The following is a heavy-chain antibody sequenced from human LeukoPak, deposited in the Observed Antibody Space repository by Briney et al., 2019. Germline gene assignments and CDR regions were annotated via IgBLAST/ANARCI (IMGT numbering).Heavy chain of an antibody. D-gene: IGHD3-3*01. CDR1: GFTFSSYW. Sequence: GSLRLSCAASGFTFSSYWMSWVRQAPGKGLEWIGSIYHSGSTYYNPSLKSRVTISVDTSKNQFSLKLSSVTAADTAVYYCAREAGQFWSGLLDYWGQGTLVTVSS. J-gene: IGHJ4*02. V-gene: IGHV4-38-2*02. CDR2: IYHSGST. CDR3: AREAGQFWSGLLDY.